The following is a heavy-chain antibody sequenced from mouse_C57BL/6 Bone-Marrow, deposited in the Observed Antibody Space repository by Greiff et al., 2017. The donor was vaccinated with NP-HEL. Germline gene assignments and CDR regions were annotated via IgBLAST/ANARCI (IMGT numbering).Heavy chain of an antibody. CDR1: GYTFTSYG. Sequence: VQLQQSGAELARPGASVKLSCKASGYTFTSYGISWVKQRPGQGLEWIGEIYPRSGNTYYNEKFKGKATLTADKSSSTAYMELRSLTSEDSAVYFCARNLWASFAYWGQGTLVTVSA. V-gene: IGHV1-81*01. D-gene: IGHD6-2*01. CDR2: IYPRSGNT. J-gene: IGHJ3*01. CDR3: ARNLWASFAY.